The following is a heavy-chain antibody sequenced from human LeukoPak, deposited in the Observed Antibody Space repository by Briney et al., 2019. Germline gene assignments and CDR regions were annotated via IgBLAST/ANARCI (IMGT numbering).Heavy chain of an antibody. CDR2: ASYSGNT. J-gene: IGHJ4*02. Sequence: PSETLSLTCTVSGASISSSTYYWGWIRQPPGKGLEWIGSASYSGNTYYNPSLKSRVTISVDTSKNQFSLKLSSVTAADTAVYYCARRAYSSSWYYFDYWGQGTLVTVSS. V-gene: IGHV4-39*07. D-gene: IGHD6-13*01. CDR3: ARRAYSSSWYYFDY. CDR1: GASISSSTYY.